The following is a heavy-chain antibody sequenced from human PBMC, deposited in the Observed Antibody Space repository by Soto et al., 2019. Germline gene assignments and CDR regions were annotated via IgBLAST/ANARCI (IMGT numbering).Heavy chain of an antibody. CDR3: AKGSEELDY. CDR2: ISYDGSNK. Sequence: QVQLVESGGGVVQPGRSLRLSCAASGFTFSSYGMHWVRQAPGKGLEWVAVISYDGSNKYYADSVKGRFTISRDNSKNTLYLQMYSLRAEDTAVYYCAKGSEELDYWGQGTLVTVSS. D-gene: IGHD1-26*01. CDR1: GFTFSSYG. J-gene: IGHJ4*02. V-gene: IGHV3-30*18.